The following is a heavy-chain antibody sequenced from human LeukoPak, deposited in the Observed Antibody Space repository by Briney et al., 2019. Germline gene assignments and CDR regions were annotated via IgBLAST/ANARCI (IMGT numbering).Heavy chain of an antibody. CDR3: ARGQRSPNWNYD. D-gene: IGHD1-7*01. CDR1: GYSISSGYY. J-gene: IGHJ4*02. CDR2: MYHSGST. Sequence: PSETLSLTCTVSGYSISSGYYWGWIRPPPGEGLEWIGSMYHSGSTYYSPSLKSRVTISVDTSKNQFSLKLSSVTAADTAVYYCARGQRSPNWNYDWGQGTLVTVSS. V-gene: IGHV4-38-2*02.